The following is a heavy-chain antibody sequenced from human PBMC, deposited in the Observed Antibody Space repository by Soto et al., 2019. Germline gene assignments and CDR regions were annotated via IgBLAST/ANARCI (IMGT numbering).Heavy chain of an antibody. V-gene: IGHV3-15*01. CDR2: IKSKTDGGTT. CDR1: GFTFSNAW. D-gene: IGHD3-22*01. J-gene: IGHJ4*02. Sequence: GSLRLSCAASGFTFSNAWMSWVRQAPGKGLEWVGRIKSKTDGGTTDYAAPVKGRFTISRDDSKNTLYLQMNSLKTEDTAVYYCTTMRDTYYYDSSGYYYFDYWGQGTLVTVSS. CDR3: TTMRDTYYYDSSGYYYFDY.